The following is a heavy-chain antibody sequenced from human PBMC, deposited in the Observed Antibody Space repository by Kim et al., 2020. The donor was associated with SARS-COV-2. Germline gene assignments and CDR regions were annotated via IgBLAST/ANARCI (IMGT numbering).Heavy chain of an antibody. J-gene: IGHJ5*02. CDR1: GGSFSGYY. D-gene: IGHD3-3*01. V-gene: IGHV4-34*01. CDR3: ARGDYDFWSGYYSWFDP. Sequence: SETLSLTCAVYGGSFSGYYWSWIRQPPGKGLEWIGEINHSGSTNYNPSLKSRVTISVDTSKNQFSLKLSSVTAADTAVYYCARGDYDFWSGYYSWFDPWGQGTLVTVSS. CDR2: INHSGST.